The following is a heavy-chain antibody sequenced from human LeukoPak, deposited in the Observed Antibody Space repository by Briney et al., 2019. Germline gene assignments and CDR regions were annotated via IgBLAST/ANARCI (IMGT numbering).Heavy chain of an antibody. V-gene: IGHV3-74*01. J-gene: IGHJ4*02. CDR2: IKSDGSST. Sequence: PGGSLRLSCAASGFTFSTYWMHWVRHAPGKGLVWVSCIKSDGSSTIYADSVKGRFTISRDNAKSTLYLQMNSLRAEDTAVYYCSSRLFDWGQGTLVTVSS. D-gene: IGHD6-25*01. CDR1: GFTFSTYW. CDR3: SSRLFD.